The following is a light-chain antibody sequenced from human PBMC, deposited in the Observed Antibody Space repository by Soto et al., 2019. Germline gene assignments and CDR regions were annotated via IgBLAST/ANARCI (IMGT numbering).Light chain of an antibody. CDR3: QQYYTTPRT. V-gene: IGKV4-1*01. CDR1: QSVLYSSNNKNY. CDR2: WAS. Sequence: DIVMTQSPDSLTVSLGERATINCKSSQSVLYSSNNKNYLDWYQQKPGQPPKLLIYWASTRESGVPDRFSGSGSGTDLTRTISSLQAEDVAVYYCQQYYTTPRTFGQGTKVEIK. J-gene: IGKJ1*01.